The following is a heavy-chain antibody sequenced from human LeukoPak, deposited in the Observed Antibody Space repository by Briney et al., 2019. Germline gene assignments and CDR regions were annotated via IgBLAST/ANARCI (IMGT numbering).Heavy chain of an antibody. Sequence: KASETLSLTCAVYGGSFSGYYWSWIRQPPGKGLEWFGEIVHSGNTKYNPSLKSRVTISVDTSKNQFSLNLTSVTAADTAVYYCARFGSSTWYKGAFDIWGQGTMVTVAS. D-gene: IGHD6-13*01. CDR2: IVHSGNT. J-gene: IGHJ3*02. V-gene: IGHV4-34*12. CDR1: GGSFSGYY. CDR3: ARFGSSTWYKGAFDI.